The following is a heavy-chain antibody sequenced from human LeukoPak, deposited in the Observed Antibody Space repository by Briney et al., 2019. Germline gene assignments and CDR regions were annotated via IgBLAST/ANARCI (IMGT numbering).Heavy chain of an antibody. D-gene: IGHD3-16*01. CDR2: IRYVGSNK. J-gene: IGHJ4*02. CDR1: GFTFSSYG. CDR3: AKDRGSYVVDY. V-gene: IGHV3-30*02. Sequence: GGSLRLSCAASGFTFSSYGMHWVRQAPGKGLEWVAFIRYVGSNKYYADSVKGRFTISRDNSKNTLYLQMNSLRAEDTAVYYCAKDRGSYVVDYWGQGTLVTVSS.